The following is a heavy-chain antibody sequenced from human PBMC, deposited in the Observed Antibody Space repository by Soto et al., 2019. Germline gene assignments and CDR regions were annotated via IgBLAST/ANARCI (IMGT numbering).Heavy chain of an antibody. CDR1: GFTFDDYA. CDR3: AKDISGNIVLVPAARDYYYYGMDV. CDR2: ISWNSDSI. Sequence: GGSLRLSCAASGFTFDDYAMHRVRQAPGKGLEWVSGISWNSDSIGYADSVKGRFTISRDNAKNSLYLQMNSLRAEDTALYYCAKDISGNIVLVPAARDYYYYGMDVWGQGTTVTVSS. D-gene: IGHD2-2*01. J-gene: IGHJ6*02. V-gene: IGHV3-9*01.